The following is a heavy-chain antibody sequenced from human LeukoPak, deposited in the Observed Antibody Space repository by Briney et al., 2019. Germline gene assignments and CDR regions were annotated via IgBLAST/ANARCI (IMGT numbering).Heavy chain of an antibody. J-gene: IGHJ6*02. CDR2: IYSAGGT. CDR3: ARFLGRITISGVVPYGMDV. D-gene: IGHD3-3*01. Sequence: PGRSLRLSCAASEFTFSSYAMHWVRQAPGKGLEWVSLIYSAGGTYYTDSVKGRFTISRHSSKNTLYLQMNSLRGEDTAVYYCARFLGRITISGVVPYGMDVWGQGTTVTVSS. V-gene: IGHV3-53*04. CDR1: EFTFSSYA.